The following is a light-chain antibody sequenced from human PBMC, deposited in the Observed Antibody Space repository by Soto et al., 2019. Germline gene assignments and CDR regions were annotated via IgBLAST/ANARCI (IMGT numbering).Light chain of an antibody. J-gene: IGKJ1*01. Sequence: EIVMTQSPATLSVSPWERATLSCRASQSVSSNLAWYQQKPGQAPRLLIYGASTRATGIPARFSGSGSGTEFTLTISSLQSDDFAVCYCQQYNNWPQTFGHGTKV. CDR3: QQYNNWPQT. CDR2: GAS. CDR1: QSVSSN. V-gene: IGKV3-15*01.